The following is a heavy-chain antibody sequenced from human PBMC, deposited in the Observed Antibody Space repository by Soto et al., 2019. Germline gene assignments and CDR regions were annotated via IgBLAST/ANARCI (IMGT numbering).Heavy chain of an antibody. D-gene: IGHD3-10*01. CDR1: VGSFSSHY. CDR3: TGGTNAIRGVTMSLDAFDI. Sequence: SETLSRTCGLYVGSFSSHYWTWIRPSPVKGLEWIGEINHSGSTNYNPSLKSRLTISVDTSKNQFSLMLSSMTAADTAVYYCTGGTNAIRGVTMSLDAFDIWGQGTVVTVSS. V-gene: IGHV4-34*01. J-gene: IGHJ3*02. CDR2: INHSGST.